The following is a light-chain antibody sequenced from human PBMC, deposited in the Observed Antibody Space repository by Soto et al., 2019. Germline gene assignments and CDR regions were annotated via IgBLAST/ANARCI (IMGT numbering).Light chain of an antibody. J-gene: IGKJ1*01. CDR1: QMVRNNF. V-gene: IGKV3-20*01. CDR2: GAS. Sequence: EIVLTQSPGTLSLSPGERATPSCRASQMVRNNFLAWYHQKPGRAPRLVIYGASSRATGIPDRFSGSGSGADFTLTISRLEPEDFAVYYCQQYGTSPWTFGQGTRVEIK. CDR3: QQYGTSPWT.